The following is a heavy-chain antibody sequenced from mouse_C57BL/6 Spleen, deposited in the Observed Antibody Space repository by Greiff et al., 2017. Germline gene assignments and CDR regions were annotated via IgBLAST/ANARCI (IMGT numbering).Heavy chain of an antibody. CDR1: GFTFSDYY. J-gene: IGHJ2*01. V-gene: IGHV5-16*01. Sequence: DVMLVESEGGLVQPGSSMKLSCTASGFTFSDYYMAWVRQVPEKGLEWVANINYDGSSTYYLDSLKSRFIISRDNAKNILYLQRSSLKAEDTATYYCARAIYYYGSSSYYFDYWGQGTTRTVSS. CDR2: INYDGSST. CDR3: ARAIYYYGSSSYYFDY. D-gene: IGHD1-1*01.